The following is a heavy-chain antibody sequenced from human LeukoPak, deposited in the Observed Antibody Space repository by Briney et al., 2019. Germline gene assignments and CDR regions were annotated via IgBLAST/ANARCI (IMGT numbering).Heavy chain of an antibody. CDR2: ISGSGDST. CDR1: GFTFINYA. J-gene: IGHJ4*02. D-gene: IGHD1-26*01. Sequence: PGGSLRLSCAACGFTFINYAMTWVRQAPGKGLEWVSAISGSGDSTYYADSVKGRFTISRDNSKNTLYLQVNSLRAEDTAVYYCAKGGKWDVTPFDYRGQGTLVTVSS. V-gene: IGHV3-23*01. CDR3: AKGGKWDVTPFDY.